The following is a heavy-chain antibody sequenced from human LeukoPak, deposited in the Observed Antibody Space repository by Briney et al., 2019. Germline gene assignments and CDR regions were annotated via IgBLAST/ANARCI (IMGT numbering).Heavy chain of an antibody. CDR1: GFTVSDNY. D-gene: IGHD3-10*01. CDR3: ARGTVVRGVTSYYFDY. Sequence: GGSLRLSCAASGFTVSDNYMIWVRQAPGKGLEWVSVTYSGGNTYYADSVKGRFTISRDNSKNTLYLQMNSLRAEDTAVYYCARGTVVRGVTSYYFDYWGQGTLVTVSS. CDR2: TYSGGNT. V-gene: IGHV3-53*01. J-gene: IGHJ4*02.